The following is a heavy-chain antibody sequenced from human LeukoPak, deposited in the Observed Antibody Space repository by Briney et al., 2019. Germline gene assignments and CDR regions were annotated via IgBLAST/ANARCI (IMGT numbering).Heavy chain of an antibody. Sequence: GGSLRLSCAASGFTFNCAMSWVRQAPGKGLEWVSAISGSGGSTYYADSVKGRFTISRDNSKNTLYLQMNSLRAEDTAVYYCAKDDFRGRTGYWGQGTLVTVSS. D-gene: IGHD3-10*01. CDR1: GFTFNCA. CDR3: AKDDFRGRTGY. V-gene: IGHV3-23*01. CDR2: ISGSGGST. J-gene: IGHJ1*01.